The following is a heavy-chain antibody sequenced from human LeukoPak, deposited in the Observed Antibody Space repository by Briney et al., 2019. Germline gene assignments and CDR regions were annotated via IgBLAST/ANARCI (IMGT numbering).Heavy chain of an antibody. V-gene: IGHV3-20*04. CDR3: ARESVAVDS. CDR1: GFTFDDYD. D-gene: IGHD6-19*01. J-gene: IGHJ4*02. CDR2: MNWNGGSA. Sequence: GGSLRLSCAASGFTFDDYDMSWVRQAPGKGLEWVSGMNWNGGSAGYADSVKGRFTISRDNAKNSLYLQMNSLRADDTAVYYCARESVAVDSWGQGTLVTVSS.